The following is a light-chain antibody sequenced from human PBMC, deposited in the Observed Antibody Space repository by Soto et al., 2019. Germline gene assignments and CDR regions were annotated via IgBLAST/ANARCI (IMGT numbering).Light chain of an antibody. CDR2: DAS. Sequence: EIVLTQSPVTLSLSPGERATLSCRASQTVSSYLAWYQQKPGQAPRLLMYDASNRATGIPARFSGSGSGTDFTLTISSREPQDFAVYYCQQRSDWPLTFGGGTKVEIK. J-gene: IGKJ4*01. V-gene: IGKV3-11*01. CDR1: QTVSSY. CDR3: QQRSDWPLT.